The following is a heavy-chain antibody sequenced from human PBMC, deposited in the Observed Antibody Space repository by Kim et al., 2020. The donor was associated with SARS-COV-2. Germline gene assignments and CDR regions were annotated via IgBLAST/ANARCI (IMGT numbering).Heavy chain of an antibody. D-gene: IGHD2-2*01. J-gene: IGHJ5*02. CDR1: GYSFTNYA. CDR2: ISLKNGNT. V-gene: IGHV1-18*01. CDR3: ARDFTPLECTTSSCSRGGWFDP. Sequence: ASVKVSCKASGYSFTNYAIGWARQAPGQGLEWMGWISLKNGNTKYAPDLQGRVTMTTDTSTSTAYLELRSLTSDDTAVYFCARDFTPLECTTSSCSRGGWFDPWGQGTLVTVSS.